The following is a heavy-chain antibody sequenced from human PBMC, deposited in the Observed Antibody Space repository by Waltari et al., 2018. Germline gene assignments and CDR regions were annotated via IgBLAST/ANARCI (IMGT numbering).Heavy chain of an antibody. D-gene: IGHD5-12*01. J-gene: IGHJ4*02. CDR1: GGAISSTSYY. CDR2: IYLYGST. Sequence: QLQLQESGPGLVKPSETLSLHCTVHGGAISSTSYYWGWIREPPGKGLEWIGSIYLYGSTYHNPSLKGLVPISSNTSKNQFSLKLGSVAAADTAGDYCARRVSTIWGGGSTYYFDYWGQGTLVTVSS. CDR3: ARRVSTIWGGGSTYYFDY. V-gene: IGHV4-39*07.